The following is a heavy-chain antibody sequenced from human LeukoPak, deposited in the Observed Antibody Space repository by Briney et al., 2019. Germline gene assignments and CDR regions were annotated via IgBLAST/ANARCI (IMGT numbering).Heavy chain of an antibody. J-gene: IGHJ4*02. Sequence: PGGSLRLSCAASGFTFSSYAMSWVRQAPGKGLEWVSAISGSGGSTYYADSVKGRFTISRDNSKNTLYLQMNSLRAEDTAVYYCAKALGYCSSTSCYALDYWGQGTLVTVSS. D-gene: IGHD2-2*01. CDR2: ISGSGGST. V-gene: IGHV3-23*01. CDR1: GFTFSSYA. CDR3: AKALGYCSSTSCYALDY.